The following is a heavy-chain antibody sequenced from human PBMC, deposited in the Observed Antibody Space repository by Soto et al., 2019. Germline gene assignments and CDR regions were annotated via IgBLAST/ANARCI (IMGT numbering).Heavy chain of an antibody. J-gene: IGHJ4*02. Sequence: TLSLTCTVSGGSLSSGGSNWNWIRQHPGEGLEWIGYITYRGVSYSIPSLKSRVTMSVDTNKNQFSLRHASVTTAETAVYYCARDSGESLRFFDYWGQGTPVTVSS. CDR1: GGSLSSGGSN. V-gene: IGHV4-31*03. D-gene: IGHD3-10*01. CDR2: ITYRGVS. CDR3: ARDSGESLRFFDY.